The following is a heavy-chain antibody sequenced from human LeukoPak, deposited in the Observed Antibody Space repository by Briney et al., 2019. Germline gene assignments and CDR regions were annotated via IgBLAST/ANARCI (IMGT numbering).Heavy chain of an antibody. D-gene: IGHD3-16*02. Sequence: PSQTLSLTCAVSGGSISSGDYYWSWIRQPPGKGLEWIVYIYYSGSTSYNPSLKSRVTISVDTSRNQFSLKLTSVTAADTAVYYCARGPNYVWGSYQYFDYWGQGTLVTVSS. V-gene: IGHV4-30-4*01. CDR2: IYYSGST. CDR3: ARGPNYVWGSYQYFDY. CDR1: GGSISSGDYY. J-gene: IGHJ4*02.